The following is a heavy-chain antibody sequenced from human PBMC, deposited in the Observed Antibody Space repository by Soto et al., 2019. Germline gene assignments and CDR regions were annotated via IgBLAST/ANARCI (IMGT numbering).Heavy chain of an antibody. J-gene: IGHJ6*03. CDR1: GCTFSSYW. Sequence: GGSLRLSCAASGCTFSSYWMHWVRQAPGKGLVWVSRINSDGSSTSYADSVKGRFTISRDNAKNTLYLQMNSLRAEDTAVYYCARGDCSGGSCYGVGYYYYMDVWGKGTTVTVSS. V-gene: IGHV3-74*01. CDR2: INSDGSST. D-gene: IGHD2-15*01. CDR3: ARGDCSGGSCYGVGYYYYMDV.